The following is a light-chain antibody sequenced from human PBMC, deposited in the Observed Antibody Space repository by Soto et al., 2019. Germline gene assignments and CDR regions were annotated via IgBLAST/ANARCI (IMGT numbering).Light chain of an antibody. V-gene: IGKV3-20*01. CDR1: QGISSW. CDR2: GAS. Sequence: TQSPSSVSASVGDIVTITCRASQGISSWLAWYHQKPGQAPRLLIYGASSRATGIPDRFSGSGSGTDFTLTISRLEPEDFAVYYCQQYGSSPPWTFGQGTKVDIK. J-gene: IGKJ1*01. CDR3: QQYGSSPPWT.